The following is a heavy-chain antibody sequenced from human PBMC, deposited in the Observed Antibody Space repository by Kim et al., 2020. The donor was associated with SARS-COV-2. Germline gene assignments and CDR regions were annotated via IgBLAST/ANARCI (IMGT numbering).Heavy chain of an antibody. D-gene: IGHD6-19*01. CDR1: GGSISSSNW. V-gene: IGHV4-4*02. Sequence: SETLSLTCAVSGGSISSSNWWSWVRQPPGKGLEWIGEIYHSGSTNYNPSLKSRVTISVDKSKNQFSLKLSSVTAADTAVYYCARDSLPEQWLAYNWFDPWGQGTLVTVSS. CDR2: IYHSGST. J-gene: IGHJ5*02. CDR3: ARDSLPEQWLAYNWFDP.